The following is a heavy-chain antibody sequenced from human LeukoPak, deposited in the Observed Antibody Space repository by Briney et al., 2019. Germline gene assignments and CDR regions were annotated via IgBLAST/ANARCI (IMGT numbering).Heavy chain of an antibody. J-gene: IGHJ4*02. V-gene: IGHV3-48*03. CDR3: ARENGDYDSSGRAFDY. Sequence: PGGSLRLSCAASEFTFRSYEMNWVRQAPGKGLEWVSYISSSVRTINYADSVKGRFTISRDNAKNSLYLQMNSPRAEDTAVYYCARENGDYDSSGRAFDYWGQGALVTVSS. CDR1: EFTFRSYE. CDR2: ISSSVRTI. D-gene: IGHD3-22*01.